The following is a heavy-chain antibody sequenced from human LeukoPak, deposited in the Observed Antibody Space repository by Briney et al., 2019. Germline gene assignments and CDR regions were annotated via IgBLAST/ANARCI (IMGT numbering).Heavy chain of an antibody. CDR2: ISYDGSNK. D-gene: IGHD6-19*01. J-gene: IGHJ3*02. Sequence: GGSLRLSCAASGFTFSSYAMHWVRQASGKGLEWVAVISYDGSNKYYADSVKGRFTISRDNSKNTLYLQMNSLRAEDTAVYYCARDKKKWLASQAFDTWGQGTMVTVSS. CDR3: ARDKKKWLASQAFDT. CDR1: GFTFSSYA. V-gene: IGHV3-30*04.